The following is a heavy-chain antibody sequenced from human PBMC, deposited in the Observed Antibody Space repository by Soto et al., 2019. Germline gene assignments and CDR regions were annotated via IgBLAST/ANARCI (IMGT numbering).Heavy chain of an antibody. CDR2: IYYSGST. V-gene: IGHV4-39*01. CDR1: GGSISSSSYF. D-gene: IGHD2-21*02. J-gene: IGHJ5*02. CDR3: ARHPSDFWFDP. Sequence: PSETLSLTCSVSGGSISSSSYFWGWIRQPPGKGLEWIGSIYYSGSTYYNPSLKSRVTVSVDTSKNQFSLKLSSVTAADTAVYYCARHPSDFWFDPWGQGTLVTVSP.